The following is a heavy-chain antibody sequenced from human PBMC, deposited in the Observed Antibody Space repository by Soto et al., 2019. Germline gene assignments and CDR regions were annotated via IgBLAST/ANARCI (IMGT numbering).Heavy chain of an antibody. CDR2: MNPNSGNT. CDR1: GYTFTSYD. CDR3: ARAPVGLDWALDSAFDI. D-gene: IGHD1-26*01. Sequence: ASVKVSCKASGYTFTSYDINWVRQATGQGLEWMGWMNPNSGNTGYAQKFQGRVTMTRNTSISTAYMELSSLRSEDTAVYYCARAPVGLDWALDSAFDIWGQGTMVTVSS. J-gene: IGHJ3*02. V-gene: IGHV1-8*01.